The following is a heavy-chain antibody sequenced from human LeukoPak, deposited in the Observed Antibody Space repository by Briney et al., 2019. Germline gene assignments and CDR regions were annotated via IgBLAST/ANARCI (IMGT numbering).Heavy chain of an antibody. CDR1: GGSFSGYY. J-gene: IGHJ4*02. CDR2: INHSGST. V-gene: IGHV4-34*01. D-gene: IGHD5-18*01. CDR3: ARQRWGYSYGPFDY. Sequence: SETLSLTCAVYGGSFSGYYWSWIRQPPGKGLEWIGEINHSGSTNYNPSLKSRVTISVDTSKNRFSLKLSSVTAADTAVYYCARQRWGYSYGPFDYWGQGTLVTVSS.